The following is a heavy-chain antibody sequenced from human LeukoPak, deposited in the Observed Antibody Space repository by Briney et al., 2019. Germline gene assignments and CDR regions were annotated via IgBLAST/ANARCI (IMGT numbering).Heavy chain of an antibody. V-gene: IGHV3-53*01. Sequence: PGGSLRLSCTVSGFTVSSNSMSWVRQAPGKGLEWVSFIYSGGNTLYSDSVKGRFTISRDNSKNTLYLQMNSLRAEDTAVYYCAKSGYNRFDYWGQGTLVTVSS. CDR3: AKSGYNRFDY. CDR1: GFTVSSNS. CDR2: IYSGGNT. J-gene: IGHJ4*02. D-gene: IGHD5-24*01.